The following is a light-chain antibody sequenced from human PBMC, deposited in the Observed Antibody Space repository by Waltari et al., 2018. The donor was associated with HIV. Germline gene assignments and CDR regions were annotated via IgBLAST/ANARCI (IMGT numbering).Light chain of an antibody. CDR2: DAS. V-gene: IGKV1-16*02. J-gene: IGKJ2*01. CDR3: QQYHSYPYT. CDR1: QDIRNY. Sequence: DIQMTPSPSSLSASVGDRIMLTCRASQDIRNYLALFQQKPGEAPKSLIFDASSLQSGVTPKFSGSGSGTDFTLTISSLQPEDFATYYCQQYHSYPYTFGQGTKLES.